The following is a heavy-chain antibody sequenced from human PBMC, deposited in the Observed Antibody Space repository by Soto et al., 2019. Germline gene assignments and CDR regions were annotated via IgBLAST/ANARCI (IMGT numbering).Heavy chain of an antibody. CDR2: VYYDGSNT. J-gene: IGHJ4*02. Sequence: QVQLVESGGRLVQSGSSLSLSGAASGFTFSIYGMNWFRQAPGKGREGVAVVYYDGSNTYSADSVKGRFIISRDNSRNTLYLQMNSLRAEDTALYYCARDRHSTSSGYFDYWGQGTLVTVSS. D-gene: IGHD6-6*01. CDR1: GFTFSIYG. V-gene: IGHV3-33*07. CDR3: ARDRHSTSSGYFDY.